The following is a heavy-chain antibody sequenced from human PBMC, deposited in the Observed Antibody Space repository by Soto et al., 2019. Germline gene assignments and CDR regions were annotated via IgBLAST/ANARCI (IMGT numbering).Heavy chain of an antibody. CDR3: ARDRVESGYPEYFQH. D-gene: IGHD3-22*01. V-gene: IGHV3-53*01. CDR1: GFTVSSNY. J-gene: IGHJ1*01. Sequence: EVQLVESGGGLIQPGGSLRLSCAASGFTVSSNYMSWVRQAPGKGLEWVSVIYSGGSTYYADSEKVRFTISRDNSKNTLYLQMNSLRAEDTAVYYCARDRVESGYPEYFQHWGQGTLVTVSS. CDR2: IYSGGST.